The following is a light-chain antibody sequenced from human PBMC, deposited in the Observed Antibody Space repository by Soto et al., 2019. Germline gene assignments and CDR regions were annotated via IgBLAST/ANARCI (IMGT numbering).Light chain of an antibody. CDR1: QGISSY. Sequence: DIQLTQSPSFLSASVGDRVTITCRASQGISSYLAWYQQRPGKAPKLLIYAASTLQSGVPSRFSGSGSGTEVSLTISSLQPEDFATYYCQQLNGYPLTFGGGTKVEIK. CDR2: AAS. CDR3: QQLNGYPLT. V-gene: IGKV1-9*01. J-gene: IGKJ4*01.